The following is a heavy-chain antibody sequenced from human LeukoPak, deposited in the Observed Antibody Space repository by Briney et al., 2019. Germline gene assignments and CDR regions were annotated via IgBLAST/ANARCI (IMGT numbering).Heavy chain of an antibody. Sequence: GGSLRLSCAASGFTFSTYNMNWVRQAPGKGLEWVSFISSSGSAIYYADSVKGRFTVSRDNAKKSLYLQMNSLRAEDTAVYYCARDVPNDSSGYYPGYWGQGTLVTVSS. CDR3: ARDVPNDSSGYYPGY. J-gene: IGHJ4*02. CDR2: ISSSGSAI. CDR1: GFTFSTYN. V-gene: IGHV3-48*04. D-gene: IGHD3-22*01.